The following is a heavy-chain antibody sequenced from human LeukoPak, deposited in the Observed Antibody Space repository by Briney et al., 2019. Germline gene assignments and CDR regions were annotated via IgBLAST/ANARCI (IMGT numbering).Heavy chain of an antibody. D-gene: IGHD6-13*01. V-gene: IGHV1-69*13. CDR2: IIPIFGTS. Sequence: SVKVSCKASGGTFSSYAINWVRQAPGQGLEWMGGIIPIFGTSNYAQKFQGRVTITADESTSTAYMELSSLRSEDTAVYYCARDRRQQLENWFDPWGQGTLVTVSS. CDR3: ARDRRQQLENWFDP. J-gene: IGHJ5*02. CDR1: GGTFSSYA.